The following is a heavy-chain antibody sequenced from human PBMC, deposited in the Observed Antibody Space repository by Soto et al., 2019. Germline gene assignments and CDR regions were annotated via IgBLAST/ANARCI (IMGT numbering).Heavy chain of an antibody. CDR3: ARTRPFHIGWEPSDF. Sequence: ASVKVSCKASGYTFSSYGSSWVRQAAGQGLEWVGWISAYDGDTNYAQRFQGRVTMTTSTSAAYMELRSLRSDDTAVYYCARTRPFHIGWEPSDFWGQGILVTVSS. V-gene: IGHV1-18*01. CDR1: GYTFSSYG. CDR2: ISAYDGDT. D-gene: IGHD1-26*01. J-gene: IGHJ4*02.